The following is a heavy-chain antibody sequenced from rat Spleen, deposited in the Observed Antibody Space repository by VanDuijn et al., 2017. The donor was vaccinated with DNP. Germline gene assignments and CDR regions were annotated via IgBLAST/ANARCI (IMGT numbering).Heavy chain of an antibody. CDR2: IWAAGGT. J-gene: IGHJ2*01. V-gene: IGHV2-72*01. CDR3: TRHEYYFDY. Sequence: QVQLKESGPGLVQPSQTLSLTCTVSGFSLSSYHVSWVRQPPGKSLVWMGSIWAAGGTNYNSAGQSRLSISRDNSNSQVFLEMQSLQPEDTGTYYCTRHEYYFDYWGQGVMVTVSS. CDR1: GFSLSSYH.